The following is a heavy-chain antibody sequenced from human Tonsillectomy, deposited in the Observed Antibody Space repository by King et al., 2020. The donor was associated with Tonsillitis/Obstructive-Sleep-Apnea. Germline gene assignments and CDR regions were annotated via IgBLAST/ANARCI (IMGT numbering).Heavy chain of an antibody. V-gene: IGHV4-34*01. CDR3: AREGGGDGYAIDS. J-gene: IGHJ4*02. Sequence: VQLQQWGAGLLKPSETLSLTCAVYGGSFSTNYWSWIRQPPGKGLEWIGEINHSGSTNYNPSLNSRVTVSVNKSKIQFSLKLSSVPAADTAVYYCAREGGGDGYAIDSWGQGTLVTVSS. CDR1: GGSFSTNY. D-gene: IGHD2-21*01. CDR2: INHSGST.